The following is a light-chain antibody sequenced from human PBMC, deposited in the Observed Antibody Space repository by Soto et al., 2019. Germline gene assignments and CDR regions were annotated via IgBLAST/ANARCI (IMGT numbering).Light chain of an antibody. CDR1: SSDIGAYNR. CDR3: SSFTSSNTYV. Sequence: QSALTQPPSVSGSPGQSVAISCTGPSSDIGAYNRVSWYQQPPGTAPKLMIYDVNNRPSGVPDRFSGSKSGNTASLTISGLQADDEADYYCSSFTSSNTYVFGTGTKVTVL. CDR2: DVN. V-gene: IGLV2-18*02. J-gene: IGLJ1*01.